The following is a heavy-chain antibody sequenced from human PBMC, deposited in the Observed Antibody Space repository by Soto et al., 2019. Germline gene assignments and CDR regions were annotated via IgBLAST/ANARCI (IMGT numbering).Heavy chain of an antibody. J-gene: IGHJ5*02. CDR1: GGSISSYY. Sequence: SETLSLTCTVSGGSISSYYWSWIRQPPGKGLEWIGYIYYSGSTNYNPSLNSRVTISVDTSKNQFSLKLSSVTAADTAVYYCARGYDYIWGSYRSQYLFDPWGQGTLVTAPQ. V-gene: IGHV4-59*01. CDR2: IYYSGST. D-gene: IGHD3-16*02. CDR3: ARGYDYIWGSYRSQYLFDP.